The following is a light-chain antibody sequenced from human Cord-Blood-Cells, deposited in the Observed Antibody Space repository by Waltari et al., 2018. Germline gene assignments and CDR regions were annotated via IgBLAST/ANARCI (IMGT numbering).Light chain of an antibody. CDR1: SSDVGGYNY. CDR3: SSYTSSSTLYV. J-gene: IGLJ1*01. CDR2: DVS. V-gene: IGLV2-14*01. Sequence: QSALTQPASVSGSPGQSITISCTGTSSDVGGYNYVSWYQQHPGKAPKLMFYDVSNRPSGVSNRFSGCKSGNTASLTISGLQAEDEADYYCSSYTSSSTLYVFGTGTKVTVL.